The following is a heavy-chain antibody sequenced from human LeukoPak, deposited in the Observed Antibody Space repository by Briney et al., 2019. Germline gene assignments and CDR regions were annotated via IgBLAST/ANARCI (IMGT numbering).Heavy chain of an antibody. D-gene: IGHD3-10*01. CDR1: GFTFSRYA. CDR2: ISGSGGST. V-gene: IGHV3-23*01. CDR3: AKRSDYGSGSYWYYYGMDV. J-gene: IGHJ6*02. Sequence: GGSLRLSCAASGFTFSRYAMSWVRQAPGKGLEWVSAISGSGGSTYYADSVRGRFTISRDNSKNTLYLQMNSLRAEDTAVYYCAKRSDYGSGSYWYYYGMDVWGRGTTVTVSS.